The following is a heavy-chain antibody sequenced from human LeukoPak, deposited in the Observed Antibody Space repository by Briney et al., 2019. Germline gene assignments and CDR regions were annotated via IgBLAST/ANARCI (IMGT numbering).Heavy chain of an antibody. CDR3: ARAYYYDSSGYPFDY. Sequence: GGSLRLSCAASGFTFSSYAMHWVRQAPGKGLEWVAVISYDGSNKYYADSVKGRFTISRDNSKNTLYPQMNSLRAEDTAVYYCARAYYYDSSGYPFDYWGQGTLVTVSS. J-gene: IGHJ4*02. CDR2: ISYDGSNK. D-gene: IGHD3-22*01. V-gene: IGHV3-30*01. CDR1: GFTFSSYA.